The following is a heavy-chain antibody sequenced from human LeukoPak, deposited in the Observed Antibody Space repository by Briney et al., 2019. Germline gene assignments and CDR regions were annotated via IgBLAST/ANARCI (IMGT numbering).Heavy chain of an antibody. CDR2: IYPGDSDT. Sequence: PGESLKISCRGSGYSFTTYWIGWVRQMPGKGLEWMGIIYPGDSDTRYSPSFQGQVTMSADKSINTAYLQWSSLKASDTAMYYCARRQGCSSSSCPPDSWGQGTLVTVSS. D-gene: IGHD2-15*01. V-gene: IGHV5-51*01. CDR3: ARRQGCSSSSCPPDS. J-gene: IGHJ4*02. CDR1: GYSFTTYW.